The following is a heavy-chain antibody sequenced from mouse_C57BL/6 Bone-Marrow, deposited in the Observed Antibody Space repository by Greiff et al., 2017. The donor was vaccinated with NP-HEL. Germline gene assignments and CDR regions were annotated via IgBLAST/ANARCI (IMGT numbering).Heavy chain of an antibody. V-gene: IGHV5-9*01. Sequence: EVKLVESGGGLVKPGGSLKLSCAASGFTFSSYTMSWVRQTPEKRLEWVATISGGGGNTYYPGSVKGRFTISRDNAKNTLYLQMSSLRSEDTALYYCARHLPGDYWGQGTTLTVSS. J-gene: IGHJ2*01. CDR2: ISGGGGNT. CDR3: ARHLPGDY. CDR1: GFTFSSYT.